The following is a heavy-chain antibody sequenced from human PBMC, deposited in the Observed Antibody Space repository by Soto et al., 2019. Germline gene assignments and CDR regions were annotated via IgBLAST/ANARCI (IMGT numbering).Heavy chain of an antibody. J-gene: IGHJ4*02. V-gene: IGHV3-30*18. D-gene: IGHD3-10*01. CDR1: GFTFSSYG. CDR2: ILYDGSKK. CDR3: AKDRGALRWSGEHYYFDY. Sequence: AGGSLRLSCVASGFTFSSYGMHWVRQAPGKGLEWVAVILYDGSKKYYADSMKGRFTISRDNSKNTLFLQMNSLRAEDTALYYCAKDRGALRWSGEHYYFDYWGQGALVTVS.